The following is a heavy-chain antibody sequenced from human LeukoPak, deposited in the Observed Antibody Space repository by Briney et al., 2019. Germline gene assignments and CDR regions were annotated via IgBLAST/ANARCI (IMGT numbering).Heavy chain of an antibody. V-gene: IGHV1-18*01. CDR3: ARGGYDILTGYYIFDY. D-gene: IGHD3-9*01. CDR2: ISTYNGNT. Sequence: ASVKVSCKASGGTFSSYGISWVRQAPGQGLEWMGWISTYNGNTNYAQKLQGRVTMTTDTSTSTAYMELRSLRSDDTAVYYCARGGYDILTGYYIFDYWGQGTLVTVSS. J-gene: IGHJ4*02. CDR1: GGTFSSYG.